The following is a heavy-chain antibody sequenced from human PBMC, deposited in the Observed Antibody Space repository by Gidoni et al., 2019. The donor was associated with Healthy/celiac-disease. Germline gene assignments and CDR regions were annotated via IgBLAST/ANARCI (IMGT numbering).Heavy chain of an antibody. CDR2: ISSGGST. V-gene: IGHV3-66*01. Sequence: QLVESGGGSVQPGGSLRLPCAASGFSVSSNYMSWVRQAPGKGLEWVSAISSGGSTYCADSVKDRFTIIRDNSKITLYFQMNSLIGEDTTVYYCGRDEGDGVDPSDYYYGMDVWGQGTTVTVSS. CDR1: GFSVSSNY. CDR3: GRDEGDGVDPSDYYYGMDV. J-gene: IGHJ6*02. D-gene: IGHD3-16*01.